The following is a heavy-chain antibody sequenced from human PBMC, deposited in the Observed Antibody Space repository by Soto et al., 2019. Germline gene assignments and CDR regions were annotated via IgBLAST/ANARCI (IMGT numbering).Heavy chain of an antibody. Sequence: EVQLLESGGGLVQPGWSLRLSCAASGFTFSSYAMSWDRQAPGKGLEWVSAISGSGGSTYYADSVKGRFTISRDNSKNTLYLQMNSLRAEDTAVYYCAKDRGQWLVLWYFDLWGRGTLVTVSS. CDR1: GFTFSSYA. D-gene: IGHD6-19*01. CDR3: AKDRGQWLVLWYFDL. V-gene: IGHV3-23*01. J-gene: IGHJ2*01. CDR2: ISGSGGST.